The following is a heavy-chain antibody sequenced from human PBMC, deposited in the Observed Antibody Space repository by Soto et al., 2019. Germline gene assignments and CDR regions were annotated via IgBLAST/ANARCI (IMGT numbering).Heavy chain of an antibody. D-gene: IGHD3-3*01. Sequence: SLRLSCAASGFTFSSYGMHWVRQAPGKGLEWVAVIWYDGSNKYYADSVKGRFTISRDNSKNTLYLQMNSLRAEDTAVYYCARESAEQLRFLEWPLGYWGQGIMVTVYS. V-gene: IGHV3-33*01. CDR3: ARESAEQLRFLEWPLGY. J-gene: IGHJ4*02. CDR2: IWYDGSNK. CDR1: GFTFSSYG.